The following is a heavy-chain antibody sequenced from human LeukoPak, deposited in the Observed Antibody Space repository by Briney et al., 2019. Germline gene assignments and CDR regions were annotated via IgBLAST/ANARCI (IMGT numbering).Heavy chain of an antibody. CDR2: ISGSGGST. V-gene: IGHV3-23*01. J-gene: IGHJ5*02. CDR1: GFTFSSYA. CDR3: ASHPSQYSSSWYNWFDP. D-gene: IGHD6-13*01. Sequence: QAGGSLRLSCAASGFTFSSYAMSWVRQAPGKGLEWVSAISGSGGSTYYADSVKGRFTISRDNAKNSLYLQMNSLRAEDTAVYYCASHPSQYSSSWYNWFDPWGQGTLVTVSS.